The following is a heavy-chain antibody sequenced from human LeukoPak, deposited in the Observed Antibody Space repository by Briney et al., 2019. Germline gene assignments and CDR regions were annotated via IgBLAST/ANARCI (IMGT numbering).Heavy chain of an antibody. CDR3: ARDLSGDYGIDY. J-gene: IGHJ4*02. V-gene: IGHV3-21*01. CDR2: ISSSSSYI. CDR1: GFTFSSYS. Sequence: GGSLRLSCAAPGFTFSSYSMNWVRQAPGKGLEWVSSISSSSSYIYYADSVKGRFTISRDNAKNSLYLQMNSLRAEDTAVYYCARDLSGDYGIDYWGQGTLVTVSS. D-gene: IGHD4-17*01.